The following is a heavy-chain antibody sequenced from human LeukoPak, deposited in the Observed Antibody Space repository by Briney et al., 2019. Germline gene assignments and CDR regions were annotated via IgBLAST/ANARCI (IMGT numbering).Heavy chain of an antibody. CDR3: ARGFVRYCSSTSCYGANFDD. V-gene: IGHV1-2*02. CDR1: GYTFTGYY. CDR2: INPNSGGT. D-gene: IGHD2-2*01. Sequence: GASVKLSCMASGYTFTGYYMHWVRQAPGQGLEWMGWINPNSGGTNYAQKFQGRVTTTRNTSISTAYMELSRLRSDDTAVYYCARGFVRYCSSTSCYGANFDDWGQGTLVTVSS. J-gene: IGHJ4*02.